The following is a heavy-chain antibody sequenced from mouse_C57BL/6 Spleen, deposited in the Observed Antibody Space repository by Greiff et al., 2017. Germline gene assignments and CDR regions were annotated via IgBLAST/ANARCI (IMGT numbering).Heavy chain of an antibody. CDR2: ISYDGSN. CDR3: AREEGAWFAY. Sequence: VQLKESGPGLVKPSQSLSLTCSVTGYSITSGYYWNWIRQFPGNKLEWMGYISYDGSNNYNPSLKNRISITRDTSKNQFFLKLNSVTTEDTATYYCAREEGAWFAYWGQGTLVTVSA. CDR1: GYSITSGYY. D-gene: IGHD3-3*01. J-gene: IGHJ3*01. V-gene: IGHV3-6*01.